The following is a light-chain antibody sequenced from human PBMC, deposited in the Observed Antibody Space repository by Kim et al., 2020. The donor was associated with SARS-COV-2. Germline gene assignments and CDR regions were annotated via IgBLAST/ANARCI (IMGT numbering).Light chain of an antibody. V-gene: IGLV3-1*01. J-gene: IGLJ2*01. CDR1: KLGDKY. Sequence: VSPGQTASITCTGEKLGDKYGCWYQQKPGQSPVVVIYQDSKRPSGIPERFSGSNSGNTATLTISGTQAMDEADYYCQAWDSSTVVFGGGTQLTVL. CDR3: QAWDSSTVV. CDR2: QDS.